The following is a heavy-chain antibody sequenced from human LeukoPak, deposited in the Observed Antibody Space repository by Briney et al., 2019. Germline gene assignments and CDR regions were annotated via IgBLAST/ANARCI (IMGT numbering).Heavy chain of an antibody. CDR1: GFTFSTYW. CDR2: IHQDGNEK. V-gene: IGHV3-7*01. D-gene: IGHD1-14*01. Sequence: AGGSLRLSCAASGFTFSTYWMSWVRQAPGKGLEWVTNIHQDGNEKYYMDSVKGRFTISRDNAKNSLYLQMNSLRVEDTAVYYCARDKHNRFDYWGQGTLVTVSS. CDR3: ARDKHNRFDY. J-gene: IGHJ4*02.